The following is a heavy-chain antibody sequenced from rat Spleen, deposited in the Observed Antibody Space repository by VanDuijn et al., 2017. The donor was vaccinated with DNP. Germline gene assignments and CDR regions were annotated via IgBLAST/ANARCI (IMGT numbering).Heavy chain of an antibody. CDR1: GFNFNDYW. J-gene: IGHJ2*01. D-gene: IGHD1-11*01. CDR2: MNKDSRTI. Sequence: EVKLVESGGGLVQPGRSLKLSCAASGFNFNDYWMGWVRQAPGKELEWIGQMNKDSRTINYIPSLKEKITISRENAQNTLYLQMNKLGSEDTAIYHCAKGPNYGGYSDYFDYWGQGVMVTVSS. CDR3: AKGPNYGGYSDYFDY. V-gene: IGHV4-2*01.